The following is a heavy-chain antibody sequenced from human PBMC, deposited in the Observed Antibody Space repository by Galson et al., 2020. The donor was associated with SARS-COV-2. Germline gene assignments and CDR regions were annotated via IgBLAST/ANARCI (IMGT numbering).Heavy chain of an antibody. V-gene: IGHV1-2*02. J-gene: IGHJ4*02. D-gene: IGHD3-10*01. Sequence: GESLKISCKASGYTFTGYYLHWVRPAPGHGLEWMGWINPNSDDTNYAQKFQGRVTMTRDTSISTAYMELSRLTSDDSAIYYCARLLSRLDYYGSGPTPDYWGQGTLVTVSS. CDR2: INPNSDDT. CDR1: GYTFTGYY. CDR3: ARLLSRLDYYGSGPTPDY.